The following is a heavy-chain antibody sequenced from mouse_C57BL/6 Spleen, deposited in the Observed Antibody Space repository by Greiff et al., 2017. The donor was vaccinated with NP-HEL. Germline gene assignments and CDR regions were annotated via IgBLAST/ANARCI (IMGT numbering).Heavy chain of an antibody. CDR1: GYTFTDYY. J-gene: IGHJ4*01. CDR2: IYPGSGNT. V-gene: IGHV1-76*01. Sequence: QVQLQQSGAELVRPGASVKLSCKASGYTFTDYYINWVKQRPGEGLEWIARIYPGSGNTYYNEKFKGKATLTAEKSSSTAYMQLSSLTSEDSAVYFCAREDYGVDAMDYWGQGTSVTVSS. CDR3: AREDYGVDAMDY. D-gene: IGHD1-1*02.